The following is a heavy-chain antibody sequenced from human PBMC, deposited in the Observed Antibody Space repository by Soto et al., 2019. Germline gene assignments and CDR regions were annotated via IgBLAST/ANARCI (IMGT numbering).Heavy chain of an antibody. CDR1: GGAIRTYY. D-gene: IGHD3-3*01. Sequence: SETLSLTCTVSGGAIRTYYWTWIRQPAGKGLEWIGRIYSSGSTKYNPSLQSRVTMSLDTSNNQFSLRLTSVTAADTAVYYCARGQRFSDWFDPWGQGTLVTSPQ. CDR2: IYSSGST. V-gene: IGHV4-4*07. CDR3: ARGQRFSDWFDP. J-gene: IGHJ5*02.